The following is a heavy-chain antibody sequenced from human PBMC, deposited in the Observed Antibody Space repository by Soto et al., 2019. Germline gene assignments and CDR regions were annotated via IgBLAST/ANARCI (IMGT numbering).Heavy chain of an antibody. D-gene: IGHD3-9*01. CDR3: ARVKSTGYYIGGFDY. CDR2: ISHIGST. CDR1: GGSISSGAYF. J-gene: IGHJ4*02. V-gene: IGHV4-30-4*01. Sequence: PSETLSLTCTVSGGSISSGAYFWIWIRQPPGKGLEWIGYISHIGSTYYNPSLKSRATLSVDTSKNQFSLKLTSVTAADTAVYYCARVKSTGYYIGGFDYWGQGTLVTVSS.